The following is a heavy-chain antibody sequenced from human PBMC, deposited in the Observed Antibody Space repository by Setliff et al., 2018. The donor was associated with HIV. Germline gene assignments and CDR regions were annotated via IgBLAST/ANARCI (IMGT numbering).Heavy chain of an antibody. CDR3: ARDSRDIVVVIAPEPEPYYYYGMDV. CDR1: GDTFTSHA. Sequence: SVKVSCKASGDTFTSHAISWVRQAPGQGLEWMGGIIPIFGTPNYAQKFKGRLTITADESTSTVYMELSSLRSEDAAVYYCARDSRDIVVVIAPEPEPYYYYGMDVWGEGTTV. D-gene: IGHD2-15*01. J-gene: IGHJ6*02. CDR2: IIPIFGTP. V-gene: IGHV1-69*13.